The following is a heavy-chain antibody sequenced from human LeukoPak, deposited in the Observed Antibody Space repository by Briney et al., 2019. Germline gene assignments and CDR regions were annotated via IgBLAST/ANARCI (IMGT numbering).Heavy chain of an antibody. CDR2: IKQDGSEK. Sequence: GGSLRLSCATSGFTFSSSWMSWVRQAPGKGLEWVANIKQDGSEKYYVDSVKGRFTISRDNAKNSLYLQMNSLRAEDTAVYYCAREADGDYLPDYFDYWGQGTLVTVSS. D-gene: IGHD4-17*01. CDR1: GFTFSSSW. J-gene: IGHJ4*02. CDR3: AREADGDYLPDYFDY. V-gene: IGHV3-7*03.